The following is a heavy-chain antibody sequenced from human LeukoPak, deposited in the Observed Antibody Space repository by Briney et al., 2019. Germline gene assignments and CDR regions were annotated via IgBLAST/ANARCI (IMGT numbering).Heavy chain of an antibody. CDR3: ARGGIQLWLTDY. J-gene: IGHJ4*02. V-gene: IGHV3-30*04. CDR2: ISYDGSNK. D-gene: IGHD5-18*01. CDR1: GFTFSSYA. Sequence: GGSLRLSCAASGFTFSSYAMHWVRQAPGKGLEWVAVISYDGSNKYYADAVKGRFTISTDNSKNTLYLKMNSLRAEDTAVYYCARGGIQLWLTDYWGQGTLVPVSS.